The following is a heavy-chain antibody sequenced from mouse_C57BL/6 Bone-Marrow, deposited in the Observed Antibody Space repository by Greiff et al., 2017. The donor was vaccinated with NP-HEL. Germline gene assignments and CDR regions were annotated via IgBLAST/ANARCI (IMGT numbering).Heavy chain of an antibody. J-gene: IGHJ2*01. CDR1: GFTFSSYA. V-gene: IGHV5-4*01. D-gene: IGHD4-1*01. CDR2: ISDGGSYT. Sequence: EVQGVESGGGLVKPGGSLKLSCAASGFTFSSYAMSWVRQTPEKRLEWVATISDGGSYTYYPDNVKGRFTISRDNAKNHLYLQMSHLKSEDTAMYYCARELGTVDYWGQGTTLTVSS. CDR3: ARELGTVDY.